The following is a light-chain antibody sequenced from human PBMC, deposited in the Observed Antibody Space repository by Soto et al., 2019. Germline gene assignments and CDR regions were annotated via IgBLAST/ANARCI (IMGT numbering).Light chain of an antibody. CDR2: SIS. J-gene: IGKJ1*01. CDR3: QQYQNWPLWT. CDR1: QSVTSN. V-gene: IGKV3-15*01. Sequence: EIVMTQSPATLSVSPGERATLSCRASQSVTSNLAWYQQKPGQAPRLLIYSISIRATGIPARFSGSGSGTEFTLTISSLQSEDFAVYYCQQYQNWPLWTCGQGTKVEIK.